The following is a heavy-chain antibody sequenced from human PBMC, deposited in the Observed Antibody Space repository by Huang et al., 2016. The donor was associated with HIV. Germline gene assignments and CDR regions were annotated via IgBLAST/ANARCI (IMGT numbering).Heavy chain of an antibody. CDR2: MNPNTGNT. Sequence: QVHLVQSGAEVKKPGASVKVSCKASGYTFTNYDINGVRQAPGRGLEWMGWMNPNTGNTGFAQRFQGRVTMTRKTSITTAYMELTSLTSEDTAVYYCARSAYGDLDYWGLGTLVIVSS. CDR1: GYTFTNYD. CDR3: ARSAYGDLDY. D-gene: IGHD4-17*01. V-gene: IGHV1-8*02. J-gene: IGHJ4*02.